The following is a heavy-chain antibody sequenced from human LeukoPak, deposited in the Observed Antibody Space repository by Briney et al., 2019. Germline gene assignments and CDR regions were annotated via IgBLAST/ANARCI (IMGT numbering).Heavy chain of an antibody. J-gene: IGHJ4*02. V-gene: IGHV1-18*01. CDR1: GYTFTSYG. CDR2: ISAYNGNT. CDR3: AREQLGNRRFTYLDS. D-gene: IGHD7-27*01. Sequence: ASVKVSCKASGYTFTSYGISWVRQAPGQGLEWMGWISAYNGNTNYAQKLQGRVTMTTDTSTSTAYMELRSLRSDDTAVYYCAREQLGNRRFTYLDSWGQETLVTVSS.